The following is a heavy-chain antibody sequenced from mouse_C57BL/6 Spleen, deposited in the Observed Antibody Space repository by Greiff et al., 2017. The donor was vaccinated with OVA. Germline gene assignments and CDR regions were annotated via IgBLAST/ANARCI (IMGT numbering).Heavy chain of an antibody. CDR1: GYTFTGYW. V-gene: IGHV1-9*01. CDR3: ARSIPLRDAMDY. D-gene: IGHD3-1*01. CDR2: ILPGSGST. Sequence: QVQLQQSGAELMKPGASVKLSCKATGYTFTGYWIEWVKQRPGHGLEWIGEILPGSGSTNYNEKFKGKATFTADTSSNTAYMQLSSLTTEDSGIYYCARSIPLRDAMDYWGQGTSVTVSS. J-gene: IGHJ4*01.